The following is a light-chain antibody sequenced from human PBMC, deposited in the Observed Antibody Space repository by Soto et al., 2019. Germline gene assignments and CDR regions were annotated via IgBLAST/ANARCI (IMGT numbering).Light chain of an antibody. CDR1: NTDLGVYGH. CDR3: FSKISGFVYG. J-gene: IGLJ1*01. V-gene: IGLV2-14*01. Sequence: QSVLAQPASVSGSFGQSITISCSGPNTDLGVYGHVSWYQHQPGKAPKLLIYDVNNRSSGISDRFSGSKSGDTASLTISGLQAEDEADYFCFSKISGFVYGFGTGTKVT. CDR2: DVN.